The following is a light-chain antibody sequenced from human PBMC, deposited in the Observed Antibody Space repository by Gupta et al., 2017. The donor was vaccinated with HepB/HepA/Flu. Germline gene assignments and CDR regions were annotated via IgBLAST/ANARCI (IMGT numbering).Light chain of an antibody. CDR2: RNN. J-gene: IGLJ3*02. CDR1: SSNIGKYH. CDR3: AAWDDSLWGV. V-gene: IGLV1-47*01. Sequence: QSVLTQPPSASGTPGQRVTISCSGSSSNIGKYHVYWYPQVPGTAPKLLIYRNNQRPVGVPDRFSGSKSGTAASLAISGLRSEDEDDYYCAAWDDSLWGVFGGGTKLTVL.